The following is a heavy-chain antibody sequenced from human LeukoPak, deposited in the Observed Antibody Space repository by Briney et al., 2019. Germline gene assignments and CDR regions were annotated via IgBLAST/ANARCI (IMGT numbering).Heavy chain of an antibody. D-gene: IGHD3-22*01. Sequence: GASVKVSCKASGYTFTGYYMHWVRQAPGQGLEWMGWINPNSGGTNYAQKFQGRVTMTRDTSISTAYMELSRLRSDDTAVYYCARDGYYDSSGSAGSQHWGQGTLVTVSS. CDR3: ARDGYYDSSGSAGSQH. CDR1: GYTFTGYY. V-gene: IGHV1-2*02. J-gene: IGHJ1*01. CDR2: INPNSGGT.